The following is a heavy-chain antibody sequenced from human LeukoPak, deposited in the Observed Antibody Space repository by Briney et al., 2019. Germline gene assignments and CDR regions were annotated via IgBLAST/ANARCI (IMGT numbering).Heavy chain of an antibody. CDR3: AKDAGGSYYPVYYFDY. V-gene: IGHV3-9*01. D-gene: IGHD1-26*01. J-gene: IGHJ4*02. CDR1: GFTFDDYA. Sequence: PGGSLRLSCAASGFTFDDYAMHWVRQAPGKGLEWVSGISWNSGSIGYADSVKGRFTISRDNAKNSLYLQMNSLRAEDTALYYCAKDAGGSYYPVYYFDYWGQGTLVTVSS. CDR2: ISWNSGSI.